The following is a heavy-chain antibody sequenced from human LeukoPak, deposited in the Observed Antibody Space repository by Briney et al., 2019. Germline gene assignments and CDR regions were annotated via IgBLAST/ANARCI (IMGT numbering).Heavy chain of an antibody. CDR3: ARSSKVLLWFGENYYYGMDV. J-gene: IGHJ6*02. CDR1: GGTFSSYA. CDR2: IIPIFGIA. Sequence: SVKVSYKASGGTFSSYAISWVRQAPGRGLEWMGRIIPIFGIANYAQKFQGRVTITADRSTSTAYMELSSLRSEDTAVYYCARSSKVLLWFGENYYYGMDVWGQGTTVTVSS. V-gene: IGHV1-69*04. D-gene: IGHD3-10*01.